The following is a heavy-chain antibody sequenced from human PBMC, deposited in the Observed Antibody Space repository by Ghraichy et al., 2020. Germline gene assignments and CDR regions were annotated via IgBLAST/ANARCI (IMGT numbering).Heavy chain of an antibody. CDR3: AGSPMTALDY. Sequence: GGSLRLSCTVSDVSFIDFYISWIRQTPGKGLQWVAYISSSGRTTYYADSVRGRFTISRDDGRKSVYIQMKSLRVDDTAFYYCAGSPMTALDYWGQGALVTVSS. D-gene: IGHD5-18*01. V-gene: IGHV3-11*01. J-gene: IGHJ4*02. CDR2: ISSSGRTT. CDR1: DVSFIDFY.